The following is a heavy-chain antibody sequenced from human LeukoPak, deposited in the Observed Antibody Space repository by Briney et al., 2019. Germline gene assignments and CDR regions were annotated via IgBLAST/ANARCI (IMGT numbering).Heavy chain of an antibody. J-gene: IGHJ3*01. CDR3: AREGLLRELF. CDR2: IGTAGDT. V-gene: IGHV3-13*01. CDR1: GFTISSYD. Sequence: PGGSLRLSCAASGFTISSYDMHWVRQATGKGLEWVSSIGTAGDTHYPGSVKGRFTISRENAKNSLYLQMNSLRAGDTAVYYCAREGLLRELFWGQGTMVTVSS. D-gene: IGHD3-10*01.